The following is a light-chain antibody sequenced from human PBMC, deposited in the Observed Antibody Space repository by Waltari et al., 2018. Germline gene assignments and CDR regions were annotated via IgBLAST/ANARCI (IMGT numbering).Light chain of an antibody. J-gene: IGLJ3*02. CDR3: ETGGHGTWV. CDR2: VNRDGSH. V-gene: IGLV4-69*01. Sequence: QLVLTQSPSASASLGASVKLTCTLSSGHSSNLVEWLQQQPGKGPRVLMKVNRDGSHTKGDEIPDRFSGSSSGAERYLTISNVQSEDEAEYFCETGGHGTWVFGGGTKLNVL. CDR1: SGHSSNL.